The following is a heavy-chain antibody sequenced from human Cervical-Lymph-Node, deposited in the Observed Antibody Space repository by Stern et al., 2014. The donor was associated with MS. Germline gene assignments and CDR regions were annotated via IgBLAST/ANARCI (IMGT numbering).Heavy chain of an antibody. CDR3: ARDRGVGGLFDY. CDR2: INVSGST. D-gene: IGHD3-10*01. V-gene: IGHV4-61*02. CDR1: GDSIYSGTYY. Sequence: QVQLVESGPGLVKPTQTLSLTCTVSGDSIYSGTYYWSWIRQSAGKGLECIGRINVSGSTNSNPSLKSRLTMSIDTSKNQFSLRLSSVTAADTAVYYCARDRGVGGLFDYWGQGTLGIVSS. J-gene: IGHJ4*02.